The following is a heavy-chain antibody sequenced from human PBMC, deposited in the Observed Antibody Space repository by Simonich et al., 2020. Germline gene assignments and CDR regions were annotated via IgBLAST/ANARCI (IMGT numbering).Heavy chain of an antibody. CDR3: ACLGTGDAFDI. CDR1: GFSFSSYW. D-gene: IGHD3-9*01. Sequence: EVQLVESGGGLVQPGGSLRLSCAASGFSFSSYWMSWVRRAPGKGLEWVANIKQDGSEKYYVDSVKGRFTISRDNAKNSLYLQMNSLRAEDTAVYYCACLGTGDAFDIWGQGTMVTVSS. V-gene: IGHV3-7*01. J-gene: IGHJ3*02. CDR2: IKQDGSEK.